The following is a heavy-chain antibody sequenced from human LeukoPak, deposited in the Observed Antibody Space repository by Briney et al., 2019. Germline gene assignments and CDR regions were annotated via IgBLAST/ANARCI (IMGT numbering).Heavy chain of an antibody. V-gene: IGHV1-69*06. CDR1: GGTFTSYA. CDR3: ARESTDPYYYYMDV. Sequence: SVKVSCKASGGTFTSYAISWVRQAPGQGVEWMGGIIPIFGTANYAQKFQGRVTITADKSTSTAYMELSSLRSEDTAVYYCARESTDPYYYYMDVRGKGTTVTVSS. J-gene: IGHJ6*03. CDR2: IIPIFGTA. D-gene: IGHD4-11*01.